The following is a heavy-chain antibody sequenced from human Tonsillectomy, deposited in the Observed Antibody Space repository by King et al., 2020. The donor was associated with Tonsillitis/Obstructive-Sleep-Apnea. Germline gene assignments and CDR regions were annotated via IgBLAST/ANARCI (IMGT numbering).Heavy chain of an antibody. Sequence: VQLVESGGGLVQPGGSLRLSCAASGFIFSTYGMNWVRQAPRKGLEWLSYISSSGSTIYYADSLKGRFTISRDNANNSLSLQMNSLRDEDTAVYYCARATFPFDYWGQGTLVTVSS. CDR1: GFIFSTYG. CDR2: ISSSGSTI. D-gene: IGHD2/OR15-2a*01. CDR3: ARATFPFDY. V-gene: IGHV3-48*02. J-gene: IGHJ4*02.